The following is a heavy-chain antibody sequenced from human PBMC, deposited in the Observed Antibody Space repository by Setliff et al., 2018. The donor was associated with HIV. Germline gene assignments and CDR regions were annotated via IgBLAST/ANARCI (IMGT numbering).Heavy chain of an antibody. CDR1: GDSISSGSDY. CDR3: ARTVRSAYGLDYFDY. V-gene: IGHV4-31*03. J-gene: IGHJ4*02. D-gene: IGHD5-12*01. Sequence: PSETLSLTCTVSGDSISSGSDYWSWIRQHPWKGLEWIGYIYYTGTTYFNPSLKNRLSISVDTSKNQFSLRVTSVTAADSAVYYCARTVRSAYGLDYFDYWGQGTLVTVSS. CDR2: IYYTGTT.